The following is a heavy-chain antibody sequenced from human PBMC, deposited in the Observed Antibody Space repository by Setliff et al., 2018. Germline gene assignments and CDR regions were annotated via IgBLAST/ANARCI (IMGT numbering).Heavy chain of an antibody. D-gene: IGHD3-10*01. CDR3: ARGKGTWVLLRWFDP. CDR1: GGSFSGYY. V-gene: IGHV4-34*01. Sequence: SETLSLTCAVYGGSFSGYYWSWIRQPPGKGLEWIGEINHSGSTNYNPSLKSRVTITVDTSKNQFSLKLSPVTAADTAVYYCARGKGTWVLLRWFDPWGQGTLVTSPQ. CDR2: INHSGST. J-gene: IGHJ5*02.